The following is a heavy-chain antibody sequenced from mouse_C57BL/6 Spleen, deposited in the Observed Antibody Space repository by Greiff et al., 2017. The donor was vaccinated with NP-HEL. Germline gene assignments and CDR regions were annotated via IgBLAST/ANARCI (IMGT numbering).Heavy chain of an antibody. J-gene: IGHJ3*01. D-gene: IGHD3-3*01. V-gene: IGHV14-4*01. CDR1: GFNIKDDY. CDR3: TTGTVTY. Sequence: EVQLQQSGAELVRPGASVKLSCTASGFNIKDDYMHWVKQRPEQGLEWIGWIDPENGDTEYASKFQGKATITADTSSNTAYLQLSSLTSEDTAVYYCTTGTVTYWGQGTLVTVSA. CDR2: IDPENGDT.